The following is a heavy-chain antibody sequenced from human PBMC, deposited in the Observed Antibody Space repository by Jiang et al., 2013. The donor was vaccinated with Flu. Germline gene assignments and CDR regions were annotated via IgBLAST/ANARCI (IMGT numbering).Heavy chain of an antibody. CDR3: ARYGTTSYANWFDP. D-gene: IGHD2-2*01. CDR2: IYPGDSDI. Sequence: GAEVKKPGESLRISCKGSGYSFTTYWIGWVRQMPGKGLEWMGFIYPGDSDIIYSPSFQGQVTISADKSISTAYLQWGSLKASDTAIYYCARYGTTSYANWFDPWGQGTVVTVSS. CDR1: GYSFTTYW. V-gene: IGHV5-51*01. J-gene: IGHJ5*02.